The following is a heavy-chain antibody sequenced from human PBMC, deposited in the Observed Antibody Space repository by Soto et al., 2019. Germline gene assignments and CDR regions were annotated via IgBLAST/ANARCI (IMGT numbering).Heavy chain of an antibody. CDR3: ARGSYSSSWYYYYGMDV. V-gene: IGHV1-8*01. D-gene: IGHD6-13*01. J-gene: IGHJ6*02. Sequence: ASAKVSCKASGYTFTSYDINWVRQATGQGLEWMGWMNPNSGNTGYAQKFQGRVTMTRNTSISTAYMELSSLRSEDTAVYYCARGSYSSSWYYYYGMDVWGQGTTVTVSS. CDR2: MNPNSGNT. CDR1: GYTFTSYD.